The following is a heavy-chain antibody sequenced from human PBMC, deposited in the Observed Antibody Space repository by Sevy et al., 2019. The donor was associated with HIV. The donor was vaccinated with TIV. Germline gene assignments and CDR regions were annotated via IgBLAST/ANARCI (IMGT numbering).Heavy chain of an antibody. V-gene: IGHV3-7*01. D-gene: IGHD2-2*02. CDR1: GFTFSSYW. CDR2: IKQDGSEK. J-gene: IGHJ6*02. Sequence: GGSLRLSCAASGFTFSSYWMSWVRQAPGKGLEWVANIKQDGSEKYYVDSVKGRFTISRDNAKNSLYQQMNSLRAEDTAVYYCARGYCSSTSCYTGGYYYYYYGMDVWGQGTTVTVSS. CDR3: ARGYCSSTSCYTGGYYYYYYGMDV.